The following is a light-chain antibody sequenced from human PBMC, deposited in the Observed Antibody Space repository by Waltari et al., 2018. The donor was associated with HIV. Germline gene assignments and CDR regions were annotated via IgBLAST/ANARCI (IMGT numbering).Light chain of an antibody. CDR2: RNN. Sequence: QSVLTQSPSASGTPGQRVTISCSGSSSNIGSNYVYWYQQLPGTAPKLLIYRNNQRPSGVPYRFSGSKSGTSASLAINGLRSEDEADYYCAAWDDSPYVFGTGTKVTVL. CDR3: AAWDDSPYV. CDR1: SSNIGSNY. V-gene: IGLV1-47*01. J-gene: IGLJ1*01.